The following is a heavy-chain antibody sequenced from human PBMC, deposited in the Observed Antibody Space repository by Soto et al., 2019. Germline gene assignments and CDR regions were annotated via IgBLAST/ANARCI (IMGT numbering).Heavy chain of an antibody. D-gene: IGHD1-1*01. V-gene: IGHV1-18*01. CDR1: GYTFTSYG. Sequence: QVQLVQSGAEVKKPGAAVKVSCKASGYTFTSYGISWVRQAPGQGLEWMGWISAYNGNTNYAQKLQGRVTMTTDTSTSTAYMELRSLRSDDTAVYYCARVHSLTPYGRLDAFDYWGQGTLVTVSS. J-gene: IGHJ4*02. CDR2: ISAYNGNT. CDR3: ARVHSLTPYGRLDAFDY.